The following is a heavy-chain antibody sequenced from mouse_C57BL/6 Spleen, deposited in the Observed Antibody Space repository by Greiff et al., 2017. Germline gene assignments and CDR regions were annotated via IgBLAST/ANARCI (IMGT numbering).Heavy chain of an antibody. CDR3: ARDPELGRGYFDY. CDR1: GFTFSDYY. V-gene: IGHV5-16*01. J-gene: IGHJ2*01. CDR2: INYDGSST. D-gene: IGHD4-1*01. Sequence: EVNLVESEGGLVQPGSSMKLSCTASGFTFSDYYMAWVRQVPEKGLEWVANINYDGSSTYYLDSLKSRFIISRDNAKNILYLQMSSLKSEDTATYYCARDPELGRGYFDYWGQGTTLTVSS.